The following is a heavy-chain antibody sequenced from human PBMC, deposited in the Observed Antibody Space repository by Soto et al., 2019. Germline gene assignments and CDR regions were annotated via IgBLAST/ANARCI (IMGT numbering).Heavy chain of an antibody. J-gene: IGHJ3*02. CDR2: INPNSGGT. Sequence: AEGKVCCKSTGYTFTGHYIHWVRQAPAEEVEWMGVINPNSGGTTYAQKFQDRVTLTMDTSMTTASMELNRLRYDDTDMYYCARAVYFEVLEIWGQGTMVAVS. D-gene: IGHD3-9*01. V-gene: IGHV1-2*02. CDR1: GYTFTGHY. CDR3: ARAVYFEVLEI.